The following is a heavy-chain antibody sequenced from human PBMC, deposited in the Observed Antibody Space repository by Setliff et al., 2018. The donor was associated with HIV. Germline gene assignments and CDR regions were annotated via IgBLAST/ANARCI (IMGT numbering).Heavy chain of an antibody. J-gene: IGHJ4*02. CDR3: ARQGLTMNPGVPAPILYFFDY. D-gene: IGHD3-10*01. Sequence: PSETLSLTCTVSGGSISGGNHYWSWIRQHPGKGLEWIGSMYYRGTTYNNPSLKSRVTFSADTSKNQFSLNLNSVTATDTAVYFCARQGLTMNPGVPAPILYFFDYWGQGILVTVSS. CDR1: GGSISGGNHY. V-gene: IGHV4-39*01. CDR2: MYYRGTT.